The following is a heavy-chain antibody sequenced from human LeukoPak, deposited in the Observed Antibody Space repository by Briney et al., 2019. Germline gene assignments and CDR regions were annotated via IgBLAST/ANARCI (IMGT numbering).Heavy chain of an antibody. CDR1: GFTFSSYA. D-gene: IGHD3-22*01. CDR3: AKGSYYYVSSGFDY. V-gene: IGHV3-23*01. Sequence: PGGSLRPSCAASGFTFSSYAMSWVRQASGKGLEWVSAISGSGGSTYYADSVKGRFTISRDNSKNTLYLQMNSLRAEDTAVYYCAKGSYYYVSSGFDYWGQGTLVTVSS. CDR2: ISGSGGST. J-gene: IGHJ4*02.